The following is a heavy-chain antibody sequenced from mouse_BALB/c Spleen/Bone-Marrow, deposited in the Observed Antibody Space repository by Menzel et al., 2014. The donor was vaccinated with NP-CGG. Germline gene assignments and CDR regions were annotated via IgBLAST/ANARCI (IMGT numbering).Heavy chain of an antibody. V-gene: IGHV3-1*02. CDR2: IHYSGYT. J-gene: IGHJ4*01. Sequence: VQLQQSGPDLVKPSQSLSLTCTVTGYSITSGYSLHWIRQFPGNILEWMGYIHYSGYTNYNPSLKSRISITRDTSKNQFFLQLNSVTTEDTATYYCARTDGYYAMDYWGQGTSVTVSS. D-gene: IGHD2-3*01. CDR1: GYSITSGYS. CDR3: ARTDGYYAMDY.